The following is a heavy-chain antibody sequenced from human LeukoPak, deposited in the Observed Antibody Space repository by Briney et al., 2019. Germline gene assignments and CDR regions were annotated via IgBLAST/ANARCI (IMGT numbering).Heavy chain of an antibody. D-gene: IGHD1-1*01. Sequence: GGSLRLSCAASGFTFSSYSMTWVRQAPGKGLEWVAVIWYDGSNKYYADSVKGRFTISRDNSKNTLYLQMNSLRAEDTAVYYCARETGYFDYWGQGTLVTVSS. V-gene: IGHV3-33*08. CDR3: ARETGYFDY. J-gene: IGHJ4*02. CDR2: IWYDGSNK. CDR1: GFTFSSYS.